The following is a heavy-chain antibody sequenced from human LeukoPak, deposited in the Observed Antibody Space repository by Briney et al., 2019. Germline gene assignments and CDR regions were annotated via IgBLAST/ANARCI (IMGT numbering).Heavy chain of an antibody. J-gene: IGHJ5*02. V-gene: IGHV3-23*01. Sequence: GGSLRLSCAASGFTFSSYAMSWVRQAPGKGLECVSAISGSGGSTYYADSVKGRFTISRDNSKNTLYLQMNSLRAEDTAVYYCAKPTYGSGRTNWFDPWGQGTLVTVSS. CDR1: GFTFSSYA. CDR2: ISGSGGST. CDR3: AKPTYGSGRTNWFDP. D-gene: IGHD3-10*01.